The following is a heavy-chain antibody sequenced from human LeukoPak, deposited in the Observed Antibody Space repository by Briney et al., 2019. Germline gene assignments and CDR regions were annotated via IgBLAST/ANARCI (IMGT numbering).Heavy chain of an antibody. CDR2: MRYDGSNK. D-gene: IGHD3-10*01. Sequence: GGSLRLSCAASGFTFSSYGMHWVRQAPGKGLEWVAFMRYDGSNKYYADSVKGRFTISRDNSKNTLYLQMNSLRAEDTAVYYCAKESQDVSLWFGDGYWGQGTLVTVSS. CDR1: GFTFSSYG. CDR3: AKESQDVSLWFGDGY. J-gene: IGHJ4*02. V-gene: IGHV3-30*02.